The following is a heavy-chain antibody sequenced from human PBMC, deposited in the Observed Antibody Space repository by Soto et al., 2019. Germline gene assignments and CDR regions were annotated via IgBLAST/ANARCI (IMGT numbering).Heavy chain of an antibody. J-gene: IGHJ4*02. CDR2: TYYRSKWYN. Sequence: QVQLQQSGPGLVKPSQTLSLTCAISGDSVSSNSAAWNWIRQSPSRGLEWLGRTYYRSKWYNDYAVSVKSRITINPDTSKNQFSLQLNSVTPEDTAVYYCASGRAKYYDFWSGYLPDGLDYWGQGTLVTVSS. V-gene: IGHV6-1*01. CDR1: GDSVSSNSAA. CDR3: ASGRAKYYDFWSGYLPDGLDY. D-gene: IGHD3-3*01.